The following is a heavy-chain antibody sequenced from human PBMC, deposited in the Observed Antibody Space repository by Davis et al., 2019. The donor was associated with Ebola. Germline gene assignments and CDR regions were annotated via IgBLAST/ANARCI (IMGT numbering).Heavy chain of an antibody. J-gene: IGHJ4*02. V-gene: IGHV4-59*01. CDR1: GGSISSYC. CDR3: ARALGYCSGGSCYSYYFDY. CDR2: IYYSGST. Sequence: PSETLSLTCTVSGGSISSYCWSWIRQPPGKGLEWIGYIYYSGSTNYNPSLKSRVTISVDTSKNQFSLKLSSVTAADTAVYYCARALGYCSGGSCYSYYFDYWGQGTLVTVSS. D-gene: IGHD2-15*01.